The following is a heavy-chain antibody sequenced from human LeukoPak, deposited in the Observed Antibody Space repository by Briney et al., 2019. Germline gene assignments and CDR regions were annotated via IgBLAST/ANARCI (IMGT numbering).Heavy chain of an antibody. Sequence: GRSLRLSCIASGFTFGDYAMSWVRQAPGKGLEWVGFIRSKRFGGATEYAASVKGRFTISRDDSKSVAYLHLNSLKTEDTAVYFCDRDILSGWYYFDFWGQGTLVTVSS. D-gene: IGHD6-19*01. CDR2: IRSKRFGGAT. V-gene: IGHV3-49*04. CDR1: GFTFGDYA. CDR3: DRDILSGWYYFDF. J-gene: IGHJ4*02.